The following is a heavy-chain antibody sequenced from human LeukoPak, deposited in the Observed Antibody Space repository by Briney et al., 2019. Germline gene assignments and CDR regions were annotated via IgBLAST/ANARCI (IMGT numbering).Heavy chain of an antibody. Sequence: GGSLRLSCAASGFTFSSYWMTWVRQAPGKGLEWVANIKPDGREKNYVDSVKGRFTISRDNAKNSLYLQINSLRAEDTAVYYCACFSQKTAYDIHDYWGQGTLVTVSS. D-gene: IGHD3-9*01. CDR2: IKPDGREK. CDR1: GFTFSSYW. J-gene: IGHJ4*02. CDR3: ACFSQKTAYDIHDY. V-gene: IGHV3-7*01.